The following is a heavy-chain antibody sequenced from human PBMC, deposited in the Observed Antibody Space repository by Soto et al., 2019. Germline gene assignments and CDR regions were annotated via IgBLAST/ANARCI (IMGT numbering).Heavy chain of an antibody. J-gene: IGHJ5*02. CDR3: ASSRDIVVVPAAGWFDP. Sequence: ASETLSLTCTVSGGSISSSSYYWGWIRQPPGKGLEWIGSIYYSGSTYYNPSLKSRVTISVDTSKNQFSLKLSSVTAADTAVYYCASSRDIVVVPAAGWFDPWGQGTLVTVSS. CDR2: IYYSGST. CDR1: GGSISSSSYY. V-gene: IGHV4-39*01. D-gene: IGHD2-2*01.